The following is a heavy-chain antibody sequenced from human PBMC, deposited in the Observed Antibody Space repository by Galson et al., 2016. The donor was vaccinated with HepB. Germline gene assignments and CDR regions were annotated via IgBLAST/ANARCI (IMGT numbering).Heavy chain of an antibody. J-gene: IGHJ4*02. V-gene: IGHV3-15*01. Sequence: SLRLSCAASGFTFSDAWMSWVRQAPGKGLEWVGRIKSQTDGGTVDYAAPVKGRFTISRDDSKNTLYLQMNSLKTEDTAVYYCTADQGWTLTVYCTFDYWGQGILVTVS. CDR1: GFTFSDAW. CDR3: TADQGWTLTVYCTFDY. CDR2: IKSQTDGGTV. D-gene: IGHD2-8*01.